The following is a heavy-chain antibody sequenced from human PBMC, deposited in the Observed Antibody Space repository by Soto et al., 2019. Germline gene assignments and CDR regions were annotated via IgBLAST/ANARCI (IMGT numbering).Heavy chain of an antibody. CDR1: GGSISSGGYS. D-gene: IGHD4-17*01. V-gene: IGHV4-30-2*01. J-gene: IGHJ4*02. Sequence: PSETLSLTCAVSGGSISSGGYSWSWIRQPPGKGLEWIGYIYRSGSTYYNPSLKSRVTISVDRSKNQFSLKLSSVTAADTAVYYCAGGMYGDYFSFDYWGQGTLVTVSS. CDR2: IYRSGST. CDR3: AGGMYGDYFSFDY.